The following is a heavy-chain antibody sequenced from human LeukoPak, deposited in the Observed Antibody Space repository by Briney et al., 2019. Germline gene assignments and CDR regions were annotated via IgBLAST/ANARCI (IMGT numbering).Heavy chain of an antibody. J-gene: IGHJ4*02. CDR1: GYTFTSYD. V-gene: IGHV1-8*01. Sequence: ASVKVSCKASGYTFTSYDINWVRQATGQGLEWMGWMNPNSGNTGYAQKFQGRVTMTRNTSISTAYMELSSLRSEDTAVYYCARDLQTGGMIAFGGVITPGDYWGQGTLVTVSS. D-gene: IGHD3-16*02. CDR3: ARDLQTGGMIAFGGVITPGDY. CDR2: MNPNSGNT.